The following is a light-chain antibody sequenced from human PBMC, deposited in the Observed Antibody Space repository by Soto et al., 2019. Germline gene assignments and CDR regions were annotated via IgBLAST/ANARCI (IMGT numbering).Light chain of an antibody. CDR2: DAS. Sequence: AIRMTQSPSSFSSSTGDRVSITCRATQDIGTYLAWYQQIPGKAPKLLIYDASTLQTGVPSRFSGSGSGTEFTLTISNLQSEDFAVYYCHQYNKWPPITFGQGTRLEIK. V-gene: IGKV1-8*01. CDR3: HQYNKWPPIT. J-gene: IGKJ5*01. CDR1: QDIGTY.